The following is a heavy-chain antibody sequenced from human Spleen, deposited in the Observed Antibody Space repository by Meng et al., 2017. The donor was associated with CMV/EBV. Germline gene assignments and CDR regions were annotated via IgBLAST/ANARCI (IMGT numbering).Heavy chain of an antibody. CDR2: IYYSGST. D-gene: IGHD3-3*01. CDR3: ARDGANYDFWSGYRSAYYYYGMDV. Sequence: YWSWIRQPPGKGLEWIGYIYYSGSTNYNPSLKSRVTISVDTSKNQFSLKLSSVTAADTAVYYCARDGANYDFWSGYRSAYYYYGMDVWGQGTTVTVSS. CDR1: Y. V-gene: IGHV4-59*01. J-gene: IGHJ6*02.